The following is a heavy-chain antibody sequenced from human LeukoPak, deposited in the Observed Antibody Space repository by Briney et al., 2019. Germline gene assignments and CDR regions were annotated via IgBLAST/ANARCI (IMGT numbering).Heavy chain of an antibody. V-gene: IGHV3-48*03. D-gene: IGHD2-15*01. CDR3: AGAGTPTGYCSGGSCYNYYYYYMDV. CDR2: ISSSGSTI. Sequence: GGSLRLSCAASGFTFSIYEMNWVRQAPGKGLEWVSYISSSGSTIYYADSVKGRFTISRDNAKNSLYLQMNSLRAEDTAVYYCAGAGTPTGYCSGGSCYNYYYYYMDVWGKGTTVTVSS. CDR1: GFTFSIYE. J-gene: IGHJ6*03.